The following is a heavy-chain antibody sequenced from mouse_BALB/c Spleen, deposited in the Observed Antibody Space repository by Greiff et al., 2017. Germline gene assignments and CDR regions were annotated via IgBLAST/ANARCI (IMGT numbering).Heavy chain of an antibody. D-gene: IGHD2-14*01. Sequence: QVQLQQSGAELAKPGASVKMSCKASGYTFTSYWMHWVKQRPGQGLEWIGYINPSTGYTEYNQKFKDKATLTADKSSSTAYMQLSSLTSEDSAVYYCARCYRYDYYAMDYWSQGTSVTVSS. CDR3: ARCYRYDYYAMDY. CDR2: INPSTGYT. V-gene: IGHV1-7*01. J-gene: IGHJ4*01. CDR1: GYTFTSYW.